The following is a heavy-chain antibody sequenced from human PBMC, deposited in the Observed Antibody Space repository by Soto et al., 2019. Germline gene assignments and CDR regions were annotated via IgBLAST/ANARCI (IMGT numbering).Heavy chain of an antibody. J-gene: IGHJ3*02. CDR3: ARVRYYYDSSGYYPDAFDI. V-gene: IGHV3-53*01. CDR1: GFTVSSNY. CDR2: IYSGGST. D-gene: IGHD3-22*01. Sequence: VGSLRLSCAASGFTVSSNYMSWVRQAPGKGLEWVSVIYSGGSTYYADSVKGRFTISRDNSKNTLYLQMNSLRAEDTAVYYCARVRYYYDSSGYYPDAFDIWGQGTMVTVSS.